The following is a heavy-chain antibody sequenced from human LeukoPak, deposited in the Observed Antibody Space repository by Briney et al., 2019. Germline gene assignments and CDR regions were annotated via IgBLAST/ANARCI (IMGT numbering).Heavy chain of an antibody. J-gene: IGHJ6*02. CDR3: VRDIRQPYSYSYYCIHV. Sequence: PGGSLRLSCAASGFTFSDYYMSWIRQAPGKGLEWVSYISSSGSTIYYADSVKGRFTISRDNAKNSVYLQMNSQRAEDTDGYYCVRDIRQPYSYSYYCIHVCGQGTTVTVSS. V-gene: IGHV3-11*01. CDR2: ISSSGSTI. D-gene: IGHD1-14*01. CDR1: GFTFSDYY.